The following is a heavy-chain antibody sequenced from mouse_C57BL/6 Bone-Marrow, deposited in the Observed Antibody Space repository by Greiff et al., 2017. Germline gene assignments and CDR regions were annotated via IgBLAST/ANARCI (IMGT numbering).Heavy chain of an antibody. Sequence: EVQLVESGGGLGKRGGSGKMTWEEEGGTGRGGGGRGGRGGPWKGLEWVADISSGSSTIYYADTVKGRFTLSRDNTKNTLFLQMTSLRSEDTAVYYCARCCGSGYDWYFDGWGTGATVTVSS. V-gene: IGHV5-17*01. CDR1: GGTGRGGG. CDR3: ARCCGSGYDWYFDG. D-gene: IGHD1-1*01. J-gene: IGHJ1*03. CDR2: ISSGSSTI.